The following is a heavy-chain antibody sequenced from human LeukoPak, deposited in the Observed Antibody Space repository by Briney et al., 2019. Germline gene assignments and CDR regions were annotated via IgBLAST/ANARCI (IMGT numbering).Heavy chain of an antibody. CDR2: ISNSGGRT. D-gene: IGHD5-12*01. CDR3: AKSYNGYESKPDY. J-gene: IGHJ4*02. Sequence: GGSLRLSCAASGFTFSSYAMSWVRQAPGKGLEWVSSISNSGGRTFYTDSVRGRFTISRDNSKITLYLQMNSLRAEDTAVYYCAKSYNGYESKPDYWGQGTLVTVSS. V-gene: IGHV3-23*01. CDR1: GFTFSSYA.